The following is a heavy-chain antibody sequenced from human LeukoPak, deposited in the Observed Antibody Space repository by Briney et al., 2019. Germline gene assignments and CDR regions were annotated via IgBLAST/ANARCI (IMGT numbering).Heavy chain of an antibody. J-gene: IGHJ4*02. Sequence: SETLSLTCTVSGGSISSGSYFWSWIRQHPGRGLEWIGYMYYSGSPYYNPSLKSRLNMSVDTSKNQFSQTLSSVTAADTAVYYCARGSGVESLFDYWGQGTLVTVSS. CDR3: ARGSGVESLFDY. CDR2: MYYSGSP. CDR1: GGSISSGSYF. D-gene: IGHD3-10*01. V-gene: IGHV4-31*03.